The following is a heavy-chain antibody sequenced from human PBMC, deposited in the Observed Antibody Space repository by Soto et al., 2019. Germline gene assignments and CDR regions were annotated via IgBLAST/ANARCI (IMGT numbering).Heavy chain of an antibody. V-gene: IGHV1-18*01. CDR2: ISAYNGNT. CDR1: GYTFTSYV. Sequence: ASVKVSCKASGYTFTSYVISWVRQAPGQGLEWMGWISAYNGNTNHAQKLQGRVTMTTDTSTSTAYMELRSLRSDDTAVYYCARDPREAYYYDSSGSPATWGQGTMVTVSS. D-gene: IGHD3-22*01. CDR3: ARDPREAYYYDSSGSPAT. J-gene: IGHJ3*01.